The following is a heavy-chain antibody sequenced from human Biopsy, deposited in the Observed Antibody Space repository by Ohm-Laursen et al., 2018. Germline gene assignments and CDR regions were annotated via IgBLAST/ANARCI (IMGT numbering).Heavy chain of an antibody. D-gene: IGHD4-23*01. CDR1: GGSFTGHY. Sequence: LSLTWTVSGGSFTGHYWTWIRQPPGKGLEWIGHISHTGYTSYKSSLKSRVTISLDTSRKHFSLRLTSLAAADTAVYYCARGSNEYGGLYFPHWGQGTLVTVSS. V-gene: IGHV4-59*11. CDR3: ARGSNEYGGLYFPH. J-gene: IGHJ1*01. CDR2: ISHTGYT.